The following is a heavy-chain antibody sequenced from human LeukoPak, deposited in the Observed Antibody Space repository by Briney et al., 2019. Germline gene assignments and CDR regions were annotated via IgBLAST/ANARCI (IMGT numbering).Heavy chain of an antibody. D-gene: IGHD6-19*01. CDR3: ARDGGAGWPIGY. CDR1: GGSISSGSYY. Sequence: PSQTLSLTCTVSGGSISSGSYYWSWIRQPAGKGLEWIGRIYTSGSTNYNPSPKSRVTISVDTSNNQFSLKLSSVTAADTAVYYCARDGGAGWPIGYWGQGTLVTVSS. V-gene: IGHV4-61*02. CDR2: IYTSGST. J-gene: IGHJ4*02.